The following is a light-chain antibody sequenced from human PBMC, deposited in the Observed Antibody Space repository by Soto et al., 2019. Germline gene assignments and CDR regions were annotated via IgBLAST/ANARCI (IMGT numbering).Light chain of an antibody. CDR1: SSDVGSYNL. Sequence: QSALTQPASVSGSPGQAITISCTGTSSDVGSYNLVSWYQQHPGKAPKFMNYEVTKRPSGVSNRFSGSKSGNTASLTISGLQAEDEADYYCFSYADSSTWVFGGWTKLTVL. V-gene: IGLV2-23*02. J-gene: IGLJ3*02. CDR2: EVT. CDR3: FSYADSSTWV.